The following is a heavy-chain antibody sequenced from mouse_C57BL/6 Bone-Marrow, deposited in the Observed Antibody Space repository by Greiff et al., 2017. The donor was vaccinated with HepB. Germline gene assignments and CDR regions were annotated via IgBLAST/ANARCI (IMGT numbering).Heavy chain of an antibody. D-gene: IGHD2-4*01. CDR1: GFTFSSYG. CDR2: ISSGGSYT. V-gene: IGHV5-6*02. Sequence: DVKLVESGGDLVKPGGSLKLSCAASGFTFSSYGMSWVRPTPDKRLEWVATISSGGSYTYYPDSVKGRFTISRDNAKNTLYLQMSSLKSEDTAMYYCAAYDYDSGFAYWGQGTLVTVSA. J-gene: IGHJ3*01. CDR3: AAYDYDSGFAY.